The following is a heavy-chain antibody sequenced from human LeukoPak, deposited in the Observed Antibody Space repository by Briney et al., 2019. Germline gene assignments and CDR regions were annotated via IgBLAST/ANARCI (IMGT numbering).Heavy chain of an antibody. CDR1: GFTFSAYN. Sequence: PGGSLRLSCAASGFTFSAYNMNWVRRAPGKGLEWVSCLNSDYNIYYTDSVRGRFTISRDNAKNTLYLQMNSVRAEDSATYYCAREGRGALNDAFDIWGQGTMVTVS. CDR2: LNSDYNI. V-gene: IGHV3-69-1*02. D-gene: IGHD1-26*01. J-gene: IGHJ3*02. CDR3: AREGRGALNDAFDI.